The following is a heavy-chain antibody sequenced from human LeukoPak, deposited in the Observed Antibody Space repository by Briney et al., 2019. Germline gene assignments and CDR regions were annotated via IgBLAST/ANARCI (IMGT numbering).Heavy chain of an antibody. CDR2: IYSSGGT. Sequence: SETLSLTCSVSGGSISGYYWSWIRQPPGKGLEWIGYIYSSGGTNYNPSLKSRVTISLDTSKNQFSLRLSSGTAADTAVYYCARDFCSGGSCYSYFHYWGQGTLVTVSS. J-gene: IGHJ4*02. D-gene: IGHD2-15*01. V-gene: IGHV4-59*01. CDR3: ARDFCSGGSCYSYFHY. CDR1: GGSISGYY.